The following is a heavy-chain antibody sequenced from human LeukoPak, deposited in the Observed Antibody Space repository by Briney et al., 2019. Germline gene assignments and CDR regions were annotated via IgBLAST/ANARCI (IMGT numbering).Heavy chain of an antibody. V-gene: IGHV3-74*01. D-gene: IGHD6-25*01. Sequence: GGSLKLSCAASGFTFSSYWMHWVRQAPGKGLVWVSRINGDGSSTAYADSVKGRFTISRDNAKNTLYLQMNSLTAEDTAVYYCARGPPWYFDLWGRGTLVTVSS. CDR1: GFTFSSYW. CDR3: ARGPPWYFDL. J-gene: IGHJ2*01. CDR2: INGDGSST.